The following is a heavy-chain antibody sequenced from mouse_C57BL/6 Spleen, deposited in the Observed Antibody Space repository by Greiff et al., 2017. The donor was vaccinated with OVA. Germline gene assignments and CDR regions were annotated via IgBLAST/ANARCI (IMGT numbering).Heavy chain of an antibody. CDR1: GYTFTDYY. J-gene: IGHJ1*03. CDR2: INPYNGGT. V-gene: IGHV1-19*01. D-gene: IGHD2-1*01. Sequence: VQLQQSGPVLVKPGASVKMSCKASGYTFTDYYMNWVKQSHGKSLEWIGVINPYNGGTSYNQKFKGKATLTVDKSSSTAYMELNSLTSEDSAVYYCARARIYYGNYGGYFDVWGTGTTVTVSS. CDR3: ARARIYYGNYGGYFDV.